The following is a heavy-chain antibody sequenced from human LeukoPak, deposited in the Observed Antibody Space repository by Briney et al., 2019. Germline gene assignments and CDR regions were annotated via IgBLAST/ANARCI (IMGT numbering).Heavy chain of an antibody. CDR3: ARDRIGTTCYDY. J-gene: IGHJ4*02. Sequence: SETLTLTCTVSGGSISSYYWSWSRQPAGKGLEWIGRIYTSGRTNYNPSLQSRVTISVDTSKNQFSLKLSSVTAADTAVYYCARDRIGTTCYDYWGQGTLVTVSS. CDR2: IYTSGRT. CDR1: GGSISSYY. V-gene: IGHV4-4*07. D-gene: IGHD2-2*01.